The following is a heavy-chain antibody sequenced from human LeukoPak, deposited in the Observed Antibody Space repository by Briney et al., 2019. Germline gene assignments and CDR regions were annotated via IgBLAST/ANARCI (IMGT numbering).Heavy chain of an antibody. CDR1: GLTVSTNY. Sequence: GGSLRLSCAVSGLTVSTNYMSWVRQAPGKGLEWLSLIYSSGSTYYADSVKGRFTISRDNSRNTLYLQMNSLTAEYTAVYCCARTFLSGDGYKVGYFDYWGPGTLVTVSS. D-gene: IGHD5-24*01. CDR3: ARTFLSGDGYKVGYFDY. CDR2: IYSSGST. V-gene: IGHV3-53*01. J-gene: IGHJ4*02.